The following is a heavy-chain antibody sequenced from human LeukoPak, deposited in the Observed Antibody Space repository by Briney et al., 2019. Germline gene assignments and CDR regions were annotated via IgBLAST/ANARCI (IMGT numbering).Heavy chain of an antibody. Sequence: SETLSLTCAVYGASFSDYYWTWIRQPPGKGLEWIGEIAHSGSTNYNPSLKSRVTISVDTSKNQFSLKLSSVTAADTAVYYCARQDGLSYFDYWGQGTLVTVSS. V-gene: IGHV4-34*01. D-gene: IGHD5-24*01. CDR2: IAHSGST. J-gene: IGHJ4*02. CDR1: GASFSDYY. CDR3: ARQDGLSYFDY.